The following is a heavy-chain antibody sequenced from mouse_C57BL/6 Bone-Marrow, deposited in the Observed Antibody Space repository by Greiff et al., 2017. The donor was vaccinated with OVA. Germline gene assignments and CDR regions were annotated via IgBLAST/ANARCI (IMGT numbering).Heavy chain of an antibody. V-gene: IGHV3-6*01. Sequence: ESGPGLVKPSQSLSLTCSVTGYSITSGYYWNWIRQFPGNKLEWMGYISYDGSNNYNPSLKNRISITRDTSKNQFFLKLNSVTTEDTATYYCARVSCNYLIAYWGQGTLVTVSA. CDR1: GYSITSGYY. J-gene: IGHJ3*01. CDR3: ARVSCNYLIAY. CDR2: ISYDGSN. D-gene: IGHD2-1*01.